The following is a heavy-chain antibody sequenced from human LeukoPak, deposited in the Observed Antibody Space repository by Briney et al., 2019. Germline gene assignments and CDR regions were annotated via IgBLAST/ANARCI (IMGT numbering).Heavy chain of an antibody. CDR2: IGGSGSDT. CDR3: ATIFGVVTDFDY. CDR1: GFTFSDDY. V-gene: IGHV3-11*06. Sequence: GGSLRLSCAASGFTFSDDYMTWIRQVPGKGLESIAYIGGSGSDTNYADSVKGRFTISRDNAKNSLYLQMNSLRAEDTAVYYCATIFGVVTDFDYWGQGTLVTVSS. D-gene: IGHD3-3*01. J-gene: IGHJ4*02.